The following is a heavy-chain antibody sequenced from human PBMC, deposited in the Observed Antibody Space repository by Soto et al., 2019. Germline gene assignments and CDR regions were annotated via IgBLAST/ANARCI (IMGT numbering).Heavy chain of an antibody. CDR1: GGTFSSYA. V-gene: IGHV1-69*01. CDR3: AQGRRYFDGRYGMDV. D-gene: IGHD3-9*01. J-gene: IGHJ6*02. CDR2: LIPIFGTA. Sequence: QVQLVQSGAEVKKPGSSVKVSCKASGGTFSSYAISWVRQAPGQGLEWMGGLIPIFGTANYAQKFQGRVTITADESTSRAYMELSSLRSGDTAVYYCAQGRRYFDGRYGMDVWGQGTTVTVSS.